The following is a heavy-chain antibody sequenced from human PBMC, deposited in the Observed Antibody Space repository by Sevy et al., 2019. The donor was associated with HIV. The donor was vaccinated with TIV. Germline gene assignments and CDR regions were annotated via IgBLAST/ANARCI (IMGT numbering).Heavy chain of an antibody. D-gene: IGHD6-13*01. J-gene: IGHJ3*01. Sequence: SETLSLTCAVSGGSINSGGYSWSWIRQPPGKGLEWIGYIFQSGATYYIPSLQSRVSISVDMSKNQFSLNLRSVTAADTAVYLRGRGRVGDSSSWYGAFDVWGQGTMVTVSS. CDR1: GGSINSGGYS. CDR3: GRGRVGDSSSWYGAFDV. V-gene: IGHV4-30-2*01. CDR2: IFQSGAT.